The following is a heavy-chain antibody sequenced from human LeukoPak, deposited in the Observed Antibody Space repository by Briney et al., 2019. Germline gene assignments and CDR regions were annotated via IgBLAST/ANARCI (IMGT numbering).Heavy chain of an antibody. CDR1: GGSISSGDYY. Sequence: SETLSLTCTVSGGSISSGDYYWSWIRQPPGKGLEWIGYIYYSGSTYYNPSLKSRVTISVDTSKNQFSLKLSSVTAADTAVYYCAREVPYYGSGAYYFDYWGQGTLVTVSS. D-gene: IGHD3-10*01. CDR3: AREVPYYGSGAYYFDY. CDR2: IYYSGST. J-gene: IGHJ4*02. V-gene: IGHV4-30-4*02.